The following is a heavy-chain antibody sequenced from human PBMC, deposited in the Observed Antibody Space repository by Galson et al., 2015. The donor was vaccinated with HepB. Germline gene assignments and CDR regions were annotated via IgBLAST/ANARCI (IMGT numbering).Heavy chain of an antibody. CDR3: ARVRCSSTSCYRPFDY. Sequence: SLRLSCAASGFTFSDYYMSWIRQAPGKGLEWVSYISSSSSYTNYADSVKGRFTISRDNAKNSLYLQMNSLRAEDTAVYYCARVRCSSTSCYRPFDYWGQGTLVTVSS. CDR1: GFTFSDYY. D-gene: IGHD2-2*01. J-gene: IGHJ4*02. CDR2: ISSSSSYT. V-gene: IGHV3-11*06.